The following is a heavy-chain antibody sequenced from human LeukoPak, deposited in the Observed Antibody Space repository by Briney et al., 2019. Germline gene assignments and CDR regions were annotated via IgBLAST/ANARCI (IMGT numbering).Heavy chain of an antibody. CDR2: IWYDGSNK. V-gene: IGHV3-33*06. D-gene: IGHD2-2*01. Sequence: GRSLRLSCGASGFTFSDYGMHWVRQAPGKGLEWVAIIWYDGSNKYYGDSVKGRFTISRDNSKNTVYLQMNSLRVEDTAVYYCAKDLGSSVRYLDGFDYWGQGTLVTVSS. J-gene: IGHJ4*02. CDR1: GFTFSDYG. CDR3: AKDLGSSVRYLDGFDY.